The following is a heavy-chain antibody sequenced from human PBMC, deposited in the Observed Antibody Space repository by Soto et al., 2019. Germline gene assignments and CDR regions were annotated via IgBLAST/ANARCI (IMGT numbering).Heavy chain of an antibody. CDR2: IYYSGST. D-gene: IGHD3-22*01. Sequence: SETPSLTCTVSDVSVSSYTYYWTCIRQPPGKGLEWIGYIYYSGSTNYNPSLKSRLTMSVDTSKNQFSLRLSSVTAADTAVYYCARRRYYDSVDAFDIWGQGTMVT. CDR1: DVSVSSYTYY. J-gene: IGHJ3*02. V-gene: IGHV4-61*01. CDR3: ARRRYYDSVDAFDI.